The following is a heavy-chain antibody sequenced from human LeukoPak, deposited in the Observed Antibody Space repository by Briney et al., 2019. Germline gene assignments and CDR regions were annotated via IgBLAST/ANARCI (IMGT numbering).Heavy chain of an antibody. V-gene: IGHV3-30*12. CDR3: AELGITMIGGV. D-gene: IGHD3-10*02. Sequence: GGSLRLSCAASGFTFSSYGMHWLRQAPGKGLEWVAVISYDGSNKYYADSVKGRFTISRDNSKNTLYLQMNSLRAEDTAVYYCAELGITMIGGVWGKGTTVTISS. CDR2: ISYDGSNK. J-gene: IGHJ6*04. CDR1: GFTFSSYG.